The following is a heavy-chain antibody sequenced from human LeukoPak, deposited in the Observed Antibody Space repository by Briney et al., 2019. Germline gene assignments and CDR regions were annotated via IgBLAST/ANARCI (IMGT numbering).Heavy chain of an antibody. CDR1: GGSINSGSHY. CDR2: IYATGTT. Sequence: SETLSLTCTVSGGSINSGSHYWSWIRQPAGKGLEWIGHIYATGTTNYNPSLKSRVSMSIDTSKNQISLNLRSVTAADTAVYYCAKVAKYYYGPETYFFFENWGQGTLVTVSS. V-gene: IGHV4-61*09. D-gene: IGHD3-10*01. CDR3: AKVAKYYYGPETYFFFEN. J-gene: IGHJ4*02.